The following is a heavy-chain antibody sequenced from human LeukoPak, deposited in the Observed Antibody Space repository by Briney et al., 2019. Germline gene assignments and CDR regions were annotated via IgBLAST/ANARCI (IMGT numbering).Heavy chain of an antibody. V-gene: IGHV3-23*01. Sequence: PGGSLRLSCAASGFTFDDYAMHWVRQAPGKGLEWVSAISGSGGSTYYADSVKGRFTISRDHSKNTLYLQMNSLRAEDTAVYYCAKIAQVGNGWYAWAAFDIWGQGTMVTVSS. CDR3: AKIAQVGNGWYAWAAFDI. J-gene: IGHJ3*02. CDR1: GFTFDDYA. D-gene: IGHD6-19*01. CDR2: ISGSGGST.